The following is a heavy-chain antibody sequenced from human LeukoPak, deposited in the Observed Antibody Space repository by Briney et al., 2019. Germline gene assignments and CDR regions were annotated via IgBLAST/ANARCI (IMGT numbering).Heavy chain of an antibody. CDR3: ARGSPNCSGGSCYSYWFDP. Sequence: SVKASCKASGYTFTNYYIHWVRQAPGQGLEWMGGIIPIFGTANYAQKFQGRVTITADKSTSTAYMELSSLRSEDTAVYYCARGSPNCSGGSCYSYWFDPWGQGTLVTVSS. CDR2: IIPIFGTA. CDR1: GYTFTNYY. V-gene: IGHV1-69*06. J-gene: IGHJ5*02. D-gene: IGHD2-15*01.